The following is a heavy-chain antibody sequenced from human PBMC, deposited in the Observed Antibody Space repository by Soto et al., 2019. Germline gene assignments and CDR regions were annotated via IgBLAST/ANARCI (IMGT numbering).Heavy chain of an antibody. V-gene: IGHV1-3*01. CDR1: GYNFNACG. CDR3: ARNILGGTTDY. CDR2: INAGKGDT. D-gene: IGHD1-7*01. J-gene: IGHJ4*02. Sequence: ASVKVSCKASGYNFNACGISWVRQAPGQGLEWMGWINAGKGDTKYPQRFQGRVTITRDTSASTAYMELSSLRSEDTAVYYCARNILGGTTDYWGPGTLVTVSS.